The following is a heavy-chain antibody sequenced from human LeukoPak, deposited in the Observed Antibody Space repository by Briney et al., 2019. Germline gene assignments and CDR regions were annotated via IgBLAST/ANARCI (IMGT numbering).Heavy chain of an antibody. J-gene: IGHJ2*01. CDR3: ARFYCTNSNCLYWYFDQ. D-gene: IGHD2-8*01. CDR2: IRSKAYGGTT. CDR1: GFTFGDYA. V-gene: IGHV3-49*04. Sequence: GGSLRLSCTPSGFTFGDYAMSWVRQAPGKGLEWISFIRSKAYGGTTEYAATVKGRFTISRDYSNSITYLQINSLRTEDTAMYYCARFYCTNSNCLYWYFDQWGRGTLVTVSS.